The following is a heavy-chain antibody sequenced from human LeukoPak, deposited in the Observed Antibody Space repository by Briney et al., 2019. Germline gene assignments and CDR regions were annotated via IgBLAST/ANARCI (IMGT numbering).Heavy chain of an antibody. J-gene: IGHJ4*02. CDR2: ISSDGSSA. CDR3: VRLTFYEGRGHYPDH. Sequence: GGSLRLSCGASGFTFSSHRMHWVPQAPREAPEGVARISSDGSSAVYADSVRGRFTVSRDNAKSTMFMQMDSLRAEDTAVYYCVRLTFYEGRGHYPDHWGQGTLVTVSS. CDR1: GFTFSSHR. D-gene: IGHD3-22*01. V-gene: IGHV3-74*01.